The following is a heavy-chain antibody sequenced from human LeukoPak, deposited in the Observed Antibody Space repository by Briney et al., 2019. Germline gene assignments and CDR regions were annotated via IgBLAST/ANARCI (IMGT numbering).Heavy chain of an antibody. V-gene: IGHV5-51*01. CDR2: IYPGDSDT. D-gene: IGHD4-17*01. J-gene: IGHJ6*02. Sequence: GESLKISCKGSGYSFTSYWIGWVRQMPGKGLEWMGIIYPGDSDTRYSPSFQGQVTISADKSISTAYLQWSSLKASDTAMYYCARQSRDYGDYGYYYYGMDVWGQGTTVTVSS. CDR1: GYSFTSYW. CDR3: ARQSRDYGDYGYYYYGMDV.